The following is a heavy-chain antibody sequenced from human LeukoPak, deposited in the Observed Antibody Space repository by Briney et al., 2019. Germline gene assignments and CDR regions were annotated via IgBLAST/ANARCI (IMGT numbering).Heavy chain of an antibody. CDR2: IYYSGST. CDR3: ARLSSLYQLLPFDY. CDR1: GGSISSYY. D-gene: IGHD2-2*01. Sequence: PSETPSLTCTVSGGSISSYYWSWIRQPPGKGLEWIGYIYYSGSTNYNPSLKSRVTISVDTSKNQFSLKLSSVTAADTAVYYCARLSSLYQLLPFDYWGQGTLVTVSS. V-gene: IGHV4-59*01. J-gene: IGHJ4*02.